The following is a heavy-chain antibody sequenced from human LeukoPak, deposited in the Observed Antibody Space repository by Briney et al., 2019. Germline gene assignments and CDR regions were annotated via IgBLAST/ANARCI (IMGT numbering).Heavy chain of an antibody. J-gene: IGHJ4*02. CDR3: ARTAVYSSSQLDVDY. V-gene: IGHV3-74*01. CDR2: INPDGSIT. CDR1: GFSSSSSR. Sequence: GSLRLSCAASGFSSSSSRTHCVRQAPGKGLVWVSRINPDGSITSHTRSVKGRSTISRDSAKNTVHLKMNSLRAEDTAVYECARTAVYSSSQLDVDYWGQGALATVSS. D-gene: IGHD6-13*01.